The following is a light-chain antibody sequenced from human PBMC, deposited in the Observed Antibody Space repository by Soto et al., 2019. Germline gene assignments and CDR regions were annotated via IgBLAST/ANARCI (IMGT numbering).Light chain of an antibody. J-gene: IGKJ1*01. CDR2: AAS. Sequence: DIQMTQSPSSLFASVGDRVTITCRASQSISSYLNWYQQKPGKAPKLLIYAASSLQSGVQSRFSGSGSGTDFTLTVSSLQPEDFATYFCKQSYSTPWTFGHGTKVDIK. CDR3: KQSYSTPWT. CDR1: QSISSY. V-gene: IGKV1-39*01.